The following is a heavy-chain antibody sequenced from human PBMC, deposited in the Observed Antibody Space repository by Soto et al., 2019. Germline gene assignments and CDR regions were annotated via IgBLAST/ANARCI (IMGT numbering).Heavy chain of an antibody. CDR2: IKHSGST. CDR3: ARGCYEAGRGPRLNWFDA. Sequence: SETLSLTWAVYGGSFSGYYWGWRRQPPGKGLEWTGEIKHSGSTDYNPSLKSRVTISVDTSKNRFCLKLSSVTAGATAVYFCARGCYEAGRGPRLNWFDAWGQGTLVTV. CDR1: GGSFSGYY. D-gene: IGHD3-3*01. J-gene: IGHJ5*02. V-gene: IGHV4-34*01.